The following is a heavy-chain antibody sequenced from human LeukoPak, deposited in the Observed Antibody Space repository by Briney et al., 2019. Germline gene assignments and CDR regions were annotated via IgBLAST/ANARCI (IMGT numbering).Heavy chain of an antibody. D-gene: IGHD3-22*01. CDR3: ARTPHYYDSRTLFDY. Sequence: PSETLSLTCTVSGGSISSYYWSWIRQPPGKGLEWIGYIYYSGSTNYNPSLKSRVTISVDTSKNQFSLKLSSVTAADTAVYYCARTPHYYDSRTLFDYWGQGTLVTVSS. CDR2: IYYSGST. J-gene: IGHJ4*02. CDR1: GGSISSYY. V-gene: IGHV4-59*01.